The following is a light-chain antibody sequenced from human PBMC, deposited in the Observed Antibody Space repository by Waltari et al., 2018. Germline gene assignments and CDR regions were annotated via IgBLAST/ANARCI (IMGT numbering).Light chain of an antibody. Sequence: QSALTQPAFVSGSPEQSITISCTATSSDVGDYNYVSWYQQPPGKAPKLMIYDVNKRPSGVSKLSSGSKSANAAALTISGLQAEDEADYYCSSYVNSSTVFGGGSHLTVL. CDR2: DVN. CDR1: SSDVGDYNY. CDR3: SSYVNSSTV. V-gene: IGLV2-14*01. J-gene: IGLJ7*01.